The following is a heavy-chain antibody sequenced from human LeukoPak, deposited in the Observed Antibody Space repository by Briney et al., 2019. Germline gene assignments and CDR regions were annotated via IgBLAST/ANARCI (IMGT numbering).Heavy chain of an antibody. CDR2: IYSGGST. Sequence: PGGSLRLSCAASGFTVSSKYMSWVRQAPGKGLEWVSVIYSGGSTYYADSVKGRFTISRDNSKNTLYLQMNSLRAEDTAVYYCARGRGYSQSNWVDPWGQGTMVTVSA. CDR1: GFTVSSKY. D-gene: IGHD5-18*01. J-gene: IGHJ5*02. CDR3: ARGRGYSQSNWVDP. V-gene: IGHV3-66*01.